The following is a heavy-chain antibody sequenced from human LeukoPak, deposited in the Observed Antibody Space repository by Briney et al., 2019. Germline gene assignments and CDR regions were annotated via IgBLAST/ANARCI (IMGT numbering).Heavy chain of an antibody. CDR2: IYYSGST. CDR3: AREYGANSMDV. V-gene: IGHV4-59*01. J-gene: IGHJ6*02. Sequence: SETLSLTCTVSGGSISGYYWNWIRQPPGKGLEWIGYIYYSGSTNYNPSLKSRVTISVDTSKNQFSLRLSSVTAADTAVYYCAREYGANSMDVWGQGTTVTVSS. D-gene: IGHD4-23*01. CDR1: GGSISGYY.